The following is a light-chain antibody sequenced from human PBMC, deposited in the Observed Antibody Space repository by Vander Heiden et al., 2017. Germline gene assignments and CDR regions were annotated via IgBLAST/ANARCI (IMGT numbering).Light chain of an antibody. V-gene: IGKV3-15*01. J-gene: IGKJ3*01. Sequence: EIVMTQSPATLSVSPGERATLSCRASQSVRSDLAWYQQKHGQAPRLLIYAASTRATGLPARFSGSGSGTEFTLTISSLQSEDFAVYFCQQDSSWPLTFGPGTKVDMK. CDR1: QSVRSD. CDR3: QQDSSWPLT. CDR2: AAS.